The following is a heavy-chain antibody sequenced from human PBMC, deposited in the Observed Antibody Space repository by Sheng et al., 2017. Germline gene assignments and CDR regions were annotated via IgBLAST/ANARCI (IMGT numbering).Heavy chain of an antibody. J-gene: IGHJ2*01. CDR1: ADSIISEHY. V-gene: IGHV4-38-2*02. CDR2: VRHSGHS. Sequence: QVVLQESGPGLVKPSETLSLTCVVSADSIISEHYWAWVRQPPGKGLEWIVSVRHSGHSNYNPSLRSRVTISVDTSKNQFSLKMTSFTAADTALYFCARDINLHWGXPPWYFDLWGRAPWSTVSS. D-gene: IGHD3-16*01. CDR3: ARDINLHWGXPPWYFDL.